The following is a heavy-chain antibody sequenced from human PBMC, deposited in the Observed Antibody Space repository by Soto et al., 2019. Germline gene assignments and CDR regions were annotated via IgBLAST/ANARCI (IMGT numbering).Heavy chain of an antibody. CDR1: GDSYSISTYS. V-gene: IGHV4-30-2*01. Sequence: SETLSLTCNMSGDSYSISTYSWSWIRQPPGKALQWIGFIYKSGVTSYNPSLASRVSISLDRSNNQCSLKLKSVTAADTAVYFCAGMPYTSGLRFDPWGPGTLVTVSS. J-gene: IGHJ5*02. CDR2: IYKSGVT. CDR3: AGMPYTSGLRFDP. D-gene: IGHD6-19*01.